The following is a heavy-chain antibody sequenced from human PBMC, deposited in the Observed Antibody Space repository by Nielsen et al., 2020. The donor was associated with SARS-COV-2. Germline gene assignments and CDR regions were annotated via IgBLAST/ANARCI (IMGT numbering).Heavy chain of an antibody. J-gene: IGHJ4*02. CDR2: IYYSGST. V-gene: IGHV4-59*01. Sequence: GSLRLSCTVSGGSISGSYWSWIRQPPGKGLEWIGYIYYSGSTNYNPSLKSRVTTSVDTSKNQFSLKLSSVTAADTAVYYCASLDWGYWGQGTLVTVSS. CDR3: ASLDWGY. D-gene: IGHD2-21*01. CDR1: GGSISGSY.